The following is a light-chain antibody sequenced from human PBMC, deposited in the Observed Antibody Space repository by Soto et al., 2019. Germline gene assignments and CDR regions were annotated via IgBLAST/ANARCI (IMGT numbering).Light chain of an antibody. CDR1: QGISSY. CDR2: AAS. Sequence: AIRMTQSPSSFSASTGDRVTITCRASQGISSYLAWYQQKPGKAPKLLIYAASTLQSGVPSRFSGSGSGTDFTLPISCLQSEDFATYYCQQYYSYLWTFGQGTKVEIK. J-gene: IGKJ1*01. CDR3: QQYYSYLWT. V-gene: IGKV1-8*01.